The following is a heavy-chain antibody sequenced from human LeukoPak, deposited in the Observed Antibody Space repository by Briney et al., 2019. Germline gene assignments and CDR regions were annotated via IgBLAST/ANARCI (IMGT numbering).Heavy chain of an antibody. D-gene: IGHD6-13*01. CDR2: ISYDGSNK. Sequence: GGSLRLSCAASGFTSSSYGMHWVRQAPGKGLEWVAVISYDGSNKYYADSVKGRFTISRDNSKNTLYLQMNSLRAEDTAVYYCAKDGAAAGNFDYWGQGTLVTVSS. CDR1: GFTSSSYG. CDR3: AKDGAAAGNFDY. J-gene: IGHJ4*02. V-gene: IGHV3-30*18.